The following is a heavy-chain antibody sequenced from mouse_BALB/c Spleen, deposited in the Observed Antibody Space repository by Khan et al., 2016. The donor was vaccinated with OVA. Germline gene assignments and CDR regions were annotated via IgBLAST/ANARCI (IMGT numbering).Heavy chain of an antibody. CDR3: TRPPYFSYVMVY. CDR1: GYTFTNFG. J-gene: IGHJ4*01. D-gene: IGHD2-10*01. CDR2: INTYTGEP. Sequence: QIQLVRSGPELKKPGETVKISCKASGYTFTNFGMNWVKQAPGEGLKWMGWINTYTGEPTYADDFKGRFAFSLETSASTAYLQINTLKNEDTATYFCTRPPYFSYVMVYWGQGTSVTVSS. V-gene: IGHV9-3-1*01.